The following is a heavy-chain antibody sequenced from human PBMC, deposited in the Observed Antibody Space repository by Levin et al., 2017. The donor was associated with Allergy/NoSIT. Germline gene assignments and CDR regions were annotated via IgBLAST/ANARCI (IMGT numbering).Heavy chain of an antibody. CDR3: ARDPQRGVDGGPGSHGFDF. CDR1: GFNFEDYG. D-gene: IGHD3-10*01. Sequence: GESLKISCVASGFNFEDYGMSWVRQTPGKGLEWVSSINWTGGSTGYADSVKGRFTISRDNARKALYLEMNSLRVDDTAVYYCARDPQRGVDGGPGSHGFDFWGQGTRVTVSS. CDR2: INWTGGST. V-gene: IGHV3-20*04. J-gene: IGHJ4*02.